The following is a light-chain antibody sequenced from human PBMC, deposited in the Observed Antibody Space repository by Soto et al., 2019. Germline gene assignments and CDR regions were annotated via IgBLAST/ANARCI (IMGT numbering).Light chain of an antibody. CDR1: SSDVGGHNL. J-gene: IGLJ3*02. V-gene: IGLV2-14*01. CDR3: SSFTSSSTLVV. Sequence: QSVLTQPASVSGSPGQSITISCTGTSSDVGGHNLVSWYQQYPGKAPKLMIHDASLRSSGVSNRFSGSKSGDTASLTISGLQAEDEAYYHCSSFTSSSTLVVFGGGTKVTVL. CDR2: DAS.